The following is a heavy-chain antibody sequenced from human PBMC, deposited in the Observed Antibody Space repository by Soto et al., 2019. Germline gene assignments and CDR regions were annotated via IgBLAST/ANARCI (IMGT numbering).Heavy chain of an antibody. D-gene: IGHD2-8*01. Sequence: QVQLQQSGPGLVKPSQTLSLTCDISGDSVSTNHATWNWIRQSPSRGLEWLGRTYYRSKWYNDYAVSVRSRITISPDTSNIQVSLLLNSVTPGVTAVYYCVRLIGNSWLDSWGQGTLVTVSS. CDR2: TYYRSKWYN. V-gene: IGHV6-1*01. CDR3: VRLIGNSWLDS. J-gene: IGHJ5*01. CDR1: GDSVSTNHAT.